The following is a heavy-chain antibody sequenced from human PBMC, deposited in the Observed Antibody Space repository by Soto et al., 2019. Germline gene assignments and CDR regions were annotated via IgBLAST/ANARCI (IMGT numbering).Heavy chain of an antibody. Sequence: ASVKVSCKTSGYTFTSYDIHWVRQATGQGLEWMGWMNPNNGYTDYAQKFQDRVTMTRDTSLSTAYMELSSLTSDDTAVYYCARGRGWRDYWGQGTLVTVSS. CDR2: MNPNNGYT. CDR1: GYTFTSYD. J-gene: IGHJ4*02. V-gene: IGHV1-8*01. CDR3: ARGRGWRDY. D-gene: IGHD6-19*01.